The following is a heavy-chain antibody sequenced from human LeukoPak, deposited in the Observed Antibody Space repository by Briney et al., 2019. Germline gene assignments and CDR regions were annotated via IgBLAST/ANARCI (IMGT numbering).Heavy chain of an antibody. CDR2: ISGSGSIT. Sequence: GGSLRLSCAASGXTFSNYGMTWVRQAPGKGLEWVSAISGSGSITYYADSVKGRFTISRDNSKNTLYLQMNSLRVEDTAVYYCAKDRAHYYYDTSRGGSDYWGQGTLVTVSS. CDR3: AKDRAHYYYDTSRGGSDY. V-gene: IGHV3-23*01. J-gene: IGHJ4*02. D-gene: IGHD3-22*01. CDR1: GXTFSNYG.